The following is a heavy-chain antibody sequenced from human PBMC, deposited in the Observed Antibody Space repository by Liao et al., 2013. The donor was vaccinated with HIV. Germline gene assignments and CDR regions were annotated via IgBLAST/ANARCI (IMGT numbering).Heavy chain of an antibody. CDR2: SNHSGST. CDR3: ARGLRRGSRNYYYYYMDV. Sequence: QVQLQQWGAGLLKPSETLSLTCAVYGGSFSGYYWSWIRQPPGKGLEWIGESNHSGSTNYNPSLKSRVTISVDTSKNQFSLKLSSVTAADTAVYYCARGLRRGSRNYYYYYMDVWGKGTTVTVSS. J-gene: IGHJ6*03. D-gene: IGHD3-10*01. CDR1: GGSFSGYY. V-gene: IGHV4-34*01.